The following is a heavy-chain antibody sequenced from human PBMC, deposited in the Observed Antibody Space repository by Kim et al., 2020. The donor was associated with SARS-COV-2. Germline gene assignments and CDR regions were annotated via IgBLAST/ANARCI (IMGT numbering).Heavy chain of an antibody. Sequence: ASVKVSCKASGYTFTGYYMHWVRQAPGQGLEWMGWINPNSGGTNYAQKFQGRVTMTRDTSISTAYMELSRLRSDDTAVYYCARVDGSGSYPDYWGQGTLVTVSS. D-gene: IGHD3-10*01. J-gene: IGHJ4*02. V-gene: IGHV1-2*02. CDR1: GYTFTGYY. CDR2: INPNSGGT. CDR3: ARVDGSGSYPDY.